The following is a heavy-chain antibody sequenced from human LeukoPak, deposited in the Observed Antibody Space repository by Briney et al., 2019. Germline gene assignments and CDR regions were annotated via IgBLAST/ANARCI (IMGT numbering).Heavy chain of an antibody. CDR2: IYYSGNT. J-gene: IGHJ6*02. V-gene: IGHV4-59*08. D-gene: IGHD2-8*01. Sequence: PSETLFLTFTVSGGSISSYYWSWIRQPPGKGLEWIGYIYYSGNTNYNPSLKSRVTISVDTSKNQLSLNLSSVTAADTAVYYCARRNGDLWGQGTTVTVSS. CDR1: GGSISSYY. CDR3: ARRNGDL.